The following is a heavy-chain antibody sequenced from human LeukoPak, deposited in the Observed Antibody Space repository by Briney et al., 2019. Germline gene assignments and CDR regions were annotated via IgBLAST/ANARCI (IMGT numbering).Heavy chain of an antibody. V-gene: IGHV4-38-2*01. Sequence: SETLSLTCAVSGYSISNGYYWVWIRRPPGRGLEWIGSLYHSDSAYYNTSLRSRVSMSVDTSKNQFSLTLSFVTAADTAVYYCARQHDSYYYYYIDVWGSGTTVTVSS. CDR2: LYHSDSA. CDR1: GYSISNGYY. J-gene: IGHJ6*03. CDR3: ARQHDSYYYYYIDV.